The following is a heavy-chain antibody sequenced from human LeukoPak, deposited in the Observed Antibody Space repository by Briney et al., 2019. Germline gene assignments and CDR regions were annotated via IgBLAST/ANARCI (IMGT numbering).Heavy chain of an antibody. CDR1: GFTFSSYS. D-gene: IGHD3-3*01. CDR2: ISSSSSTI. Sequence: GGSLRLSCAASGFTFSSYSMNWVRQAPGKGLEWVSYISSSSSTIYYADSVKGRFTISRDNAKNSLYLQMSSLRAEDTAVYYCASATGRDFWSGLHYYFDYWGQGTLVTASS. CDR3: ASATGRDFWSGLHYYFDY. J-gene: IGHJ4*02. V-gene: IGHV3-48*01.